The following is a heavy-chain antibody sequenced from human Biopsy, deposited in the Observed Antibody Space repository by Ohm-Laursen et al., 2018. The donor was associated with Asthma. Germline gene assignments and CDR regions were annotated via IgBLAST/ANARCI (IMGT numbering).Heavy chain of an antibody. Sequence: ASVKVSCKASGYTFISYAIHWVRQAPGQRLGWMGWINAGIGNTKYSQKFQGRVTITRDTSASTAYMELSSLRSEDTAVYYCARTYYDFLTGQVIDAFAIWGQGTMVTVSS. CDR3: ARTYYDFLTGQVIDAFAI. V-gene: IGHV1-3*01. CDR1: GYTFISYA. J-gene: IGHJ3*02. CDR2: INAGIGNT. D-gene: IGHD3-9*01.